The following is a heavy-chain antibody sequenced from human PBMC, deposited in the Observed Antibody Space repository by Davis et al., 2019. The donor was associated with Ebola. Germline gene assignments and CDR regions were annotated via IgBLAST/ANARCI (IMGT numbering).Heavy chain of an antibody. V-gene: IGHV3-74*01. CDR3: ARAQRIVGPLDAFDI. Sequence: HTGGSLRLSCAASGFTFSSYWMHWVRHAPGKGLVWVSRINSDGSSTSYADPVKGRFTISRDNAKNTLYLQMNSLRAEDTAVYYCARAQRIVGPLDAFDIWGQGTMVTVSS. CDR1: GFTFSSYW. D-gene: IGHD1-26*01. J-gene: IGHJ3*02. CDR2: INSDGSST.